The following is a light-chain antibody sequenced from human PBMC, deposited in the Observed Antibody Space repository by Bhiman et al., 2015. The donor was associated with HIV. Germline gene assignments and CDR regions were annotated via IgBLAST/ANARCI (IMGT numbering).Light chain of an antibody. CDR1: SSNIGKKY. V-gene: IGLV1-47*01. CDR2: RNI. CDR3: AVWDDNLRGRL. Sequence: QSVLTQAPSASGTPGQRVTISCSGSSSNIGKKYVYWYQQLPGATPTLLIYRNILRPSGVPDRFSASKSGTSAYLAISGLQSEDEADYYCAVWDDNLRGRLFGGGTKVTVL. J-gene: IGLJ3*02.